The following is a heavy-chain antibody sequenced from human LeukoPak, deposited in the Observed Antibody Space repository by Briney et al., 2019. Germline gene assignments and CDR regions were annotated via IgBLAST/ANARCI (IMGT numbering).Heavy chain of an antibody. CDR1: GFTFISYG. Sequence: GGSLRLSCAASGFTFISYGMHWVRQAPGKGLEWVAFIRYDGSNKYYADSVKGRFTISRDNAKNSLYLQMNSLRAEDTAVYYCAVQRGYSYGYLDYWGQGTLVTVSS. CDR3: AVQRGYSYGYLDY. J-gene: IGHJ4*02. CDR2: IRYDGSNK. D-gene: IGHD5-18*01. V-gene: IGHV3-30*02.